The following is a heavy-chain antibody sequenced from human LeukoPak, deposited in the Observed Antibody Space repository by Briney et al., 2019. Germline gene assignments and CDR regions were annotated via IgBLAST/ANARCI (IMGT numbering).Heavy chain of an antibody. CDR3: AKDVGSWYPDYSFAY. V-gene: IGHV3-9*01. CDR1: GFTFDDYA. CDR2: ISWNSGSI. J-gene: IGHJ4*02. D-gene: IGHD6-13*01. Sequence: GGSLRLSCAAAGFTFDDYAMNWVRQAPGKGLEWVSGISWNSGSIGYADSVKGRFTISRDNAKNSLYLQMNSLRAEDTALYYCAKDVGSWYPDYSFAYWGQGTLVTVSS.